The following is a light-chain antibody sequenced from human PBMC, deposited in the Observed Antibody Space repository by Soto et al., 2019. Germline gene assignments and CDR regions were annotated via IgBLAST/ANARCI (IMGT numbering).Light chain of an antibody. CDR1: QGISNY. CDR3: QKYNSALT. V-gene: IGKV1-27*01. CDR2: AAS. Sequence: DIQMTQSPSSLSASVGDRVTITCRASQGISNYLAWYQQKPGKVPKLLIYAASTLQSGVPSRFSGSGSGTDFTLTISSLQPEDVATYYCQKYNSALTFVGGTKVEIK. J-gene: IGKJ4*01.